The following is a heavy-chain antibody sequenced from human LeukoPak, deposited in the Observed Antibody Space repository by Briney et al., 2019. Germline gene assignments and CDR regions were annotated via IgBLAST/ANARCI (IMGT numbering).Heavy chain of an antibody. CDR1: GYTFTSYG. CDR3: ARGGITMVRGVIDAFDI. Sequence: GASVKVSCKASGYTFTSYGISWVRQAPGQRLEWMGWISAYNGNTNYAQKLQGRVTMTTDTSTSTAYMELRSLRSDDTAVYYCARGGITMVRGVIDAFDIWGQGTMVTVSS. CDR2: ISAYNGNT. J-gene: IGHJ3*02. D-gene: IGHD3-10*01. V-gene: IGHV1-18*01.